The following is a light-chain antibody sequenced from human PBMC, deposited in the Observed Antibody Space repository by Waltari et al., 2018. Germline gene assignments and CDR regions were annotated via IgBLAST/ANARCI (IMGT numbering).Light chain of an antibody. CDR1: SSDVGSYNL. CDR2: EVS. J-gene: IGLJ2*01. Sequence: QSALTQPASVSGSPGQSITISCTGTSSDVGSYNLVSWYQQHPGKAPKPMIYEVSKRPAGVSNRVSVSKSGNTASLTISGLQAEDEADYYCCSYAGSLVVFGGGTKLTVL. V-gene: IGLV2-23*02. CDR3: CSYAGSLVV.